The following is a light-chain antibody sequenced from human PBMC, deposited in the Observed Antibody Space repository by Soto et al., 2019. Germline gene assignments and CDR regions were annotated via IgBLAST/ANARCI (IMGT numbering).Light chain of an antibody. V-gene: IGKV3-11*01. Sequence: EIVLTQSPATLSVSPGERATLSCRASQSVSNYLAWYQQKPGQAPRLLIYDASNRATGVPARFSGSGSGTDFTLTISSLGPEDFAVYYCQKGGTFGQGTKLEIK. CDR1: QSVSNY. CDR3: QKGGT. J-gene: IGKJ2*01. CDR2: DAS.